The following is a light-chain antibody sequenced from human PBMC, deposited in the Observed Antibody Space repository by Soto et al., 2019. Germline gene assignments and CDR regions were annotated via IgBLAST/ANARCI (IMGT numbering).Light chain of an antibody. CDR3: SSYTTSCFYV. CDR1: GSDIGAYNY. Sequence: QSVLTQPASVSGSPGQSITISCTGSGSDIGAYNYVSWYQQHPGKAPKLLIHGVSHRPSGVSSRFSASKSAYTASLTISGLQAEDEATYFCSSYTTSCFYVFGPGTKVTVL. CDR2: GVS. J-gene: IGLJ1*01. V-gene: IGLV2-14*01.